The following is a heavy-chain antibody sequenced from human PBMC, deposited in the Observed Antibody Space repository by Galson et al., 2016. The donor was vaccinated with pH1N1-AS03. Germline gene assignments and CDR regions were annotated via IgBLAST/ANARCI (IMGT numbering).Heavy chain of an antibody. Sequence: LRLSCAASGFNFADYGIHWVRQAPGKGLEWVAMIRLDETEIYYGDSVKDRFTISRDNFKNTVYLHMNSLTPEDTAFYYCAKDYATGWCNWFDPWGQGTLVTVSS. CDR3: AKDYATGWCNWFDP. D-gene: IGHD2-21*01. J-gene: IGHJ5*02. V-gene: IGHV3-30*02. CDR1: GFNFADYG. CDR2: IRLDETEI.